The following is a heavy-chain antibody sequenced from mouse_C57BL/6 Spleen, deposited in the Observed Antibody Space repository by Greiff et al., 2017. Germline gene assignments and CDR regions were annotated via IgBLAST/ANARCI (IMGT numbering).Heavy chain of an antibody. CDR2: IYPGDGDT. J-gene: IGHJ1*03. CDR3: ARSLTTVVAHWYFDV. D-gene: IGHD1-1*01. CDR1: GYAFSSSW. V-gene: IGHV1-82*01. Sequence: VQLQQSGPELVKPGASVKISCKASGYAFSSSWMNWVKQRPGKGLEWIGRIYPGDGDTNYNGKFKGKATLTADKSSSTAYMQLSSLTSEDSAVYFCARSLTTVVAHWYFDVWGTGTTVTVSS.